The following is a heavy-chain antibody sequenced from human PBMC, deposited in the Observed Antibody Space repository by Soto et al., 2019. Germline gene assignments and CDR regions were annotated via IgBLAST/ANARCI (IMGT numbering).Heavy chain of an antibody. D-gene: IGHD2-15*01. V-gene: IGHV3-11*01. CDR2: ISSSGSTI. J-gene: IGHJ6*03. CDR3: ARDQGEYCSGGSCYGPYYYYYYMDV. CDR1: GFTFSDYY. Sequence: PGGSLRLSCAASGFTFSDYYMSWIRQAPGKGLEWVSYISSSGSTIYYADSVRGRFTISRDNAKNSLYLQMNSLRAEDTAVYYCARDQGEYCSGGSCYGPYYYYYYMDVWGKGTTVTVSS.